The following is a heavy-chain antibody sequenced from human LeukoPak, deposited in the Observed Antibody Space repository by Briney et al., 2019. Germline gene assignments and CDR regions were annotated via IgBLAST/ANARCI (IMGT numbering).Heavy chain of an antibody. D-gene: IGHD3-9*01. J-gene: IGHJ4*02. CDR2: ISSSSSTI. CDR3: ARDPPQLRYFDWEPFDY. Sequence: GGSLRLSCAASGFTFSSYSMNWVRQAPGKGLEWVSYISSSSSTIYYADSVKGRFTISRDNAKNSLYLQMNSLRAEDTAVYYCARDPPQLRYFDWEPFDYWGQGTLVTVSS. CDR1: GFTFSSYS. V-gene: IGHV3-48*01.